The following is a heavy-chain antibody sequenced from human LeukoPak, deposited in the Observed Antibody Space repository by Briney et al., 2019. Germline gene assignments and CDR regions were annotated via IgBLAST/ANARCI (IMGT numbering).Heavy chain of an antibody. Sequence: SQSLSLTCAISGDSVSRHSAPCNWIRQSPSRGLEWLGSTYYRSKWYNDYAVSVKSRITINPDTSKNQLSLQLNSVTPEDTAVYYCARAGITIFGVVVDYYFDYWGQGALVTVSS. CDR1: GDSVSRHSAP. V-gene: IGHV6-1*01. D-gene: IGHD3-3*01. CDR3: ARAGITIFGVVVDYYFDY. CDR2: TYYRSKWYN. J-gene: IGHJ4*02.